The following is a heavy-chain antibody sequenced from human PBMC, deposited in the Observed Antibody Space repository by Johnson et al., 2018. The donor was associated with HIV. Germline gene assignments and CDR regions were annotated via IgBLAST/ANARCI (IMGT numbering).Heavy chain of an antibody. CDR1: GFTFDDYA. D-gene: IGHD2-15*01. J-gene: IGHJ3*02. CDR2: ISWNSGSI. V-gene: IGHV3-9*01. Sequence: VQLVESGGGLVQPGRSLRLSCVASGFTFDDYAMHWVRQAPGKGLEWVSGISWNSGSIGYADSVKGRFTISRDNAKNSLYLQLNSLKTEDTAVYYCTTDHSTDAFDIWGQGTMVTVSS. CDR3: TTDHSTDAFDI.